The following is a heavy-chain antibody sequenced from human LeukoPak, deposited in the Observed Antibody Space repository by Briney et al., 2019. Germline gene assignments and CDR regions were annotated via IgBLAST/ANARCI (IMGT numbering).Heavy chain of an antibody. V-gene: IGHV4-39*01. CDR2: LYFSET. J-gene: IGHJ3*02. Sequence: SETLSLTCTVSGASFSDSTYYWAWFRQPPGTGLEWIASLYFSETKYNPSLKSRITISGDTSKNQFSLKLTSVTATDTAVYYCASPSKLVVSRGAFDIWGQGTMVTVSA. CDR1: GASFSDSTYY. CDR3: ASPSKLVVSRGAFDI. D-gene: IGHD3-10*01.